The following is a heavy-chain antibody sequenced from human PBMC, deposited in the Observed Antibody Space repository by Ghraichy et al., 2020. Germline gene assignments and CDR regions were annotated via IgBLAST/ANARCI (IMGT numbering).Heavy chain of an antibody. Sequence: ESLNISCTVSGGSISSSSYYWGWIRQPPGKGLEWIGSIYYSGSTYYNPSLKSRVTISVDTSKNQFSLKLSSVTAADTAVYYCARLNWGYYYYYYYMDVWGKGTTVTVSS. J-gene: IGHJ6*03. CDR3: ARLNWGYYYYYYYMDV. CDR2: IYYSGST. V-gene: IGHV4-39*01. D-gene: IGHD3-16*01. CDR1: GGSISSSSYY.